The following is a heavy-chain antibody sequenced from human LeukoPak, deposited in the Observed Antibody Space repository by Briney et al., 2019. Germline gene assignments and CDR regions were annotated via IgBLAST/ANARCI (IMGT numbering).Heavy chain of an antibody. Sequence: PSETLSLTCTVSGDSINIFSYSWAWIRQPPGEGLEWIGNISYSGSTYYNPFLKSRVTISVDTSKNQFSLRLISMTAAATAVYYCARQGSSNFIDYWGQGTLVTVSS. CDR1: GDSINIFSYS. V-gene: IGHV4-39*01. CDR3: ARQGSSNFIDY. D-gene: IGHD6-13*01. CDR2: ISYSGST. J-gene: IGHJ4*02.